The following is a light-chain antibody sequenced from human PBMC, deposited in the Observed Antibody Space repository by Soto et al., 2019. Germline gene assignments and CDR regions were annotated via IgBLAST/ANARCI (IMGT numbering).Light chain of an antibody. CDR1: QSVRNNY. Sequence: EIVLTQSPGTLSLSPGERATLSCRASQSVRNNYLAWYQQKPGQDPRLLIYGASSRATCIPDRFSGSESGTDFTLTISRLEPEDFAVYYCQQYGSSLWTFGQGTKVEIK. J-gene: IGKJ1*01. CDR3: QQYGSSLWT. V-gene: IGKV3-20*01. CDR2: GAS.